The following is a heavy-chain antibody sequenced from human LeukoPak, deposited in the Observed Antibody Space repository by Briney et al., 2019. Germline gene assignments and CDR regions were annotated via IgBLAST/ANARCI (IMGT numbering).Heavy chain of an antibody. V-gene: IGHV4-39*01. J-gene: IGHJ4*02. D-gene: IGHD2-21*02. Sequence: SETLSLTCTVSGGSISSISYYWGWIRQPPGKGLEWIGYIYYSGSTYYNPSLKSRATISVDTSKNQFSLKLSSVTAADTAVYYCARFYCGGDCYSGYFNYWGQGTLVTVSS. CDR2: IYYSGST. CDR3: ARFYCGGDCYSGYFNY. CDR1: GGSISSISYY.